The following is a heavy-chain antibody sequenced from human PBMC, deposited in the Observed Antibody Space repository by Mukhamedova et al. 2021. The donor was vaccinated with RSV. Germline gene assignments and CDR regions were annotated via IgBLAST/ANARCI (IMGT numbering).Heavy chain of an antibody. CDR3: ARGSGIAAAGRWFDP. CDR2: IYYSGST. D-gene: IGHD6-13*01. V-gene: IGHV4-39*07. J-gene: IGHJ5*02. Sequence: ISSSSYYWGWIRQPPGKGLEWIGSIYYSGSTYYNPSLKSRVTISVDTSKNQFSLKLSSVTAADTAVYYCARGSGIAAAGRWFDPW. CDR1: ISSSSYY.